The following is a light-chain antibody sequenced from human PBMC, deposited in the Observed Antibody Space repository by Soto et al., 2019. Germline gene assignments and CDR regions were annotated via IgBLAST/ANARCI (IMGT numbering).Light chain of an antibody. J-gene: IGKJ1*01. CDR2: GAS. Sequence: VMPQDPATLSVSPGERATLSCRASQTINNNVAWYQLKDGQVPRLVIYGASTRATDIPARFSGSGSGTEFTLTISSLQPDDLATYYCQQYNFYSWTFGQGTKVDIK. V-gene: IGKV3-15*01. CDR3: QQYNFYSWT. CDR1: QTINNN.